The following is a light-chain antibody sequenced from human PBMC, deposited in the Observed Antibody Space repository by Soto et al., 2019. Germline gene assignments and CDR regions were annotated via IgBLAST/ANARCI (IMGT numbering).Light chain of an antibody. V-gene: IGLV4-69*01. CDR3: QTWGTGIRV. Sequence: QSVLTQSPSASASLGASVKLTCTLSSGHSSYAIAWHQQQPEKGPRYLMKLNSDGSHSKGDGIPDRFSGSSSGAERYLTISSLQCEDEADYYCQTWGTGIRVFGGGTKVTVL. J-gene: IGLJ2*01. CDR1: SGHSSYA. CDR2: LNSDGSH.